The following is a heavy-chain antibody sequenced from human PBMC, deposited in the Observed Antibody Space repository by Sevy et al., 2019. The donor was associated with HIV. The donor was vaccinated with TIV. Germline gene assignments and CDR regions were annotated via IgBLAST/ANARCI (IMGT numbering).Heavy chain of an antibody. Sequence: GGSLRLSCAASGFTFSSYAMSCVRQAPGKGLEWVSAISGSGGSTYYADSVKGRFTISRDNSKNTLYLQMNSLRAEDTAVYYCAKPTLIVVVITPDAFDIWGQGTMVTVSS. CDR3: AKPTLIVVVITPDAFDI. CDR1: GFTFSSYA. J-gene: IGHJ3*02. D-gene: IGHD3-22*01. V-gene: IGHV3-23*01. CDR2: ISGSGGST.